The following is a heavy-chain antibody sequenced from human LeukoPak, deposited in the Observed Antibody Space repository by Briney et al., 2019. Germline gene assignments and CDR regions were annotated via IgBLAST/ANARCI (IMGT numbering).Heavy chain of an antibody. CDR1: GGSISSYY. J-gene: IGHJ4*02. Sequence: SETLSLTCTVSGGSISSYYWSWIRQPPGKGLEWIGYIYYSGTTNYNPSLKSRVTISVDTSKNQFSLKLSSVTAADTAVYYCARGVQGSWGTGFDYWGQGTLVTVSS. D-gene: IGHD6-13*01. CDR2: IYYSGTT. V-gene: IGHV4-59*12. CDR3: ARGVQGSWGTGFDY.